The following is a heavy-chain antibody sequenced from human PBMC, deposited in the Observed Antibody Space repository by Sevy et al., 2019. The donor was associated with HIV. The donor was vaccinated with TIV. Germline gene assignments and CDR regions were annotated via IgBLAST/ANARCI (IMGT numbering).Heavy chain of an antibody. J-gene: IGHJ5*02. CDR2: MNPNSGNT. Sequence: ASVKVSCKASGYTFTNYDINWVRQATGQGLEWMGWMNPNSGNTGYAQKFQGRVTMTMNTSISTAYMELSSLRSEDTAVYYCARGTVLLGIVVVPAARGWFDPWGQGTLVTVSS. CDR1: GYTFTNYD. D-gene: IGHD2-2*03. CDR3: ARGTVLLGIVVVPAARGWFDP. V-gene: IGHV1-8*01.